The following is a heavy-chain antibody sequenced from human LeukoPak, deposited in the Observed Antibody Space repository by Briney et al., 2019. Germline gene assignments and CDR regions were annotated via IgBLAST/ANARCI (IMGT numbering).Heavy chain of an antibody. CDR1: GGSISSSNW. Sequence: PSGTLSLTCAVSGGSISSSNWWSWVRQPPGKGLEWIGEIYHSGSTNYNPSLKSRVTISVDKSKNQFSLKLSSVTAADTAVYYCARDVYDSSGYYRVFDYWGQGTLVTVSS. CDR3: ARDVYDSSGYYRVFDY. CDR2: IYHSGST. V-gene: IGHV4-4*02. J-gene: IGHJ4*02. D-gene: IGHD3-22*01.